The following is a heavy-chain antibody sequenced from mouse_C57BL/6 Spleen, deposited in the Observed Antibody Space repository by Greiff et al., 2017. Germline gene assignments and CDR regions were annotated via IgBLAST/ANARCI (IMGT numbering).Heavy chain of an antibody. Sequence: EVKVIESGGGLVKPGGSLKLSCAASGFTFSDYGMHWVRQAPEKGLEWVAYISSGSSTIYYADTVKGRFTISRDNAKNTLFLQMTSLRSEDTAMYYCARPGYYDYDDYAMDYWGQGTSVTVSS. D-gene: IGHD2-4*01. CDR3: ARPGYYDYDDYAMDY. CDR1: GFTFSDYG. J-gene: IGHJ4*01. V-gene: IGHV5-17*01. CDR2: ISSGSSTI.